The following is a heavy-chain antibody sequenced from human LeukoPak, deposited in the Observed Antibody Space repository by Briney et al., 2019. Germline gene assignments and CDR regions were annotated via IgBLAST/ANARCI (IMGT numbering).Heavy chain of an antibody. D-gene: IGHD3-3*01. V-gene: IGHV3-23*01. J-gene: IGHJ4*02. CDR1: GFAFTEYA. CDR3: AREGYDFWSGSAGFDY. CDR2: ISGSGTTT. Sequence: TGGSLRLSCAASGFAFTEYAMSWVRQAPEKGLDLVSVISGSGTTTYYADSVKGRFTISRDNAKNTLYLQMNSLRAEDTAVYYCAREGYDFWSGSAGFDYWGQGTLVTVSS.